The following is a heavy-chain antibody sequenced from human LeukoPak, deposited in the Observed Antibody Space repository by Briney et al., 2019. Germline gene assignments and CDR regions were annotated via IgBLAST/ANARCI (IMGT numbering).Heavy chain of an antibody. J-gene: IGHJ3*02. CDR1: GFTFSSYA. CDR3: AKDTPMIVVVIEELAFDI. V-gene: IGHV3-23*01. Sequence: GGSLRLSCAASGFTFSSYAMSRVRQAPGKGLEWVSAISGSGGSTYYADSVKGRFTVSRDNSKNTLYLQMNSLRAEDAAVYYCAKDTPMIVVVIEELAFDIWGQGTMVTVSS. CDR2: ISGSGGST. D-gene: IGHD3-22*01.